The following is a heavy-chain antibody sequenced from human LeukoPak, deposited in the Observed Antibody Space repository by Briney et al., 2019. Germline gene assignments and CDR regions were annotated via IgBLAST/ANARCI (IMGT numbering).Heavy chain of an antibody. V-gene: IGHV1-69*13. D-gene: IGHD6-19*01. CDR2: IIPIFGTA. CDR3: ARGQWLVRSYYYYGMDV. CDR1: GYTFTSYD. J-gene: IGHJ6*02. Sequence: ASVKVSCKASGYTFTSYDINWVRQAPGQGLEWMGGIIPIFGTANYAQKFQGRVTITADESTSTAYMELSSLRSEDTAVYYCARGQWLVRSYYYYGMDVWGQGTTVTVSS.